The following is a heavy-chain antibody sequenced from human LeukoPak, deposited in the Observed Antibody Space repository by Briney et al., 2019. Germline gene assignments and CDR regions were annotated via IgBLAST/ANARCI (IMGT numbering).Heavy chain of an antibody. CDR1: GFTFSSYG. Sequence: GGSLRLSCAASGFTFSSYGMHWVRQAPGKGLEWVAFIRYDGSNKYYADSVKGRFTISRDNSKNTLYLQMNSLRAEDTAVYYCAKGSGYEHNYYYYMDVWGKGTTVTISS. D-gene: IGHD5-12*01. CDR2: IRYDGSNK. CDR3: AKGSGYEHNYYYYMDV. V-gene: IGHV3-30*02. J-gene: IGHJ6*03.